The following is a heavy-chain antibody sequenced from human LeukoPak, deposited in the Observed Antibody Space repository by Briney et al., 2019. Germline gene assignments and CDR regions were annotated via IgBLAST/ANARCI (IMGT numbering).Heavy chain of an antibody. CDR2: IIPIFGIA. CDR3: ASGLTMATSTLPFDY. V-gene: IGHV1-69*04. CDR1: GGTFSSYA. Sequence: SVKVSCKASGGTFSSYATSWVRQAPGQGLEWMGRIIPIFGIANYAQKFQGRVTITADKSTSTAYMELSSLRSEDTAVYYCASGLTMATSTLPFDYWGQGTLVTVSS. D-gene: IGHD5-24*01. J-gene: IGHJ4*02.